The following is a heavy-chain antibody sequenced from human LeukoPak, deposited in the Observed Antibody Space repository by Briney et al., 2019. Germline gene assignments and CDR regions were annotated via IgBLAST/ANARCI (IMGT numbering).Heavy chain of an antibody. CDR2: IYYSGST. CDR1: GGSISSGDYY. D-gene: IGHD5-24*01. J-gene: IGHJ4*02. V-gene: IGHV4-30-4*02. CDR3: ARENGYNEGKFDY. Sequence: MPSETLSLTCTVSGGSISSGDYYWSWIRQPPGKGLEWIGYIYYSGSTYYNPSLKSRVTISVDTSKNQFSLKLSSVTAADTAVYYCARENGYNEGKFDYWGQGTLVTVSS.